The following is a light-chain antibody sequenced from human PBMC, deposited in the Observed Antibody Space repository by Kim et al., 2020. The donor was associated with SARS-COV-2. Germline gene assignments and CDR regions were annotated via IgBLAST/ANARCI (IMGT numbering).Light chain of an antibody. Sequence: AMGQTVRITCQGDSLRSYDATWYQQKPGQAPKVVIYGKDNRPSGVPDRFSGSSSGNTADLTITGTQAGDEADYYCNSRDSNDYVVFGGGTKVTVL. J-gene: IGLJ2*01. CDR1: SLRSYD. V-gene: IGLV3-19*01. CDR2: GKD. CDR3: NSRDSNDYVV.